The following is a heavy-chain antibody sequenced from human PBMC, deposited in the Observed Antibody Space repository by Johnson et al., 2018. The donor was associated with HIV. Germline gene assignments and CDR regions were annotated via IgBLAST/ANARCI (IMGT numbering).Heavy chain of an antibody. V-gene: IGHV3-20*04. CDR1: GFTFSSYA. D-gene: IGHD6-19*01. CDR3: AKDKASATPYLSSGWYCGAFDI. Sequence: VQLVESGGGVVQPGRSLRLSCPASGFTFSSYAMHWVRQAPGKGLEWVSGINWNGDSTGYADSVKGRFTISRDNAKNSLYLQMNNLRAEDTALYYCAKDKASATPYLSSGWYCGAFDIWGQGTMVTVSS. J-gene: IGHJ3*02. CDR2: INWNGDST.